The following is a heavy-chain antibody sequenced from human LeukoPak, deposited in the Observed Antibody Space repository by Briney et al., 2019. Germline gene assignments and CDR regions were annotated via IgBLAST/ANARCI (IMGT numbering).Heavy chain of an antibody. CDR3: AREDYDSYYYGMDV. J-gene: IGHJ6*02. CDR1: GYTLTSYG. CDR2: ISAYNGNT. Sequence: GASVKVSCKASGYTLTSYGISWVRQAPGQGLEWMGWISAYNGNTNYAQKLQGRVTMTTDTSTSTAYMELSSLRSEDTAVYYCAREDYDSYYYGMDVWGQGTTVTVSS. V-gene: IGHV1-18*01. D-gene: IGHD4-17*01.